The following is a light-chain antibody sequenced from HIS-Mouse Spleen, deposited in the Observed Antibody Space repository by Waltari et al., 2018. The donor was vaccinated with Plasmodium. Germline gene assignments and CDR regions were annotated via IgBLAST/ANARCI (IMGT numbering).Light chain of an antibody. V-gene: IGLV2-11*01. J-gene: IGLJ1*01. Sequence: QSALTPPRSVSGSPGQSVPLSCTGTRSDVGGYNYFSWYQQHPGKAPKLMIYDVSKRPSGVPDRFSGSKSGNTASLTISGLQAEDEADYYCCSYAGSYTYVFGTGTKVTVL. CDR2: DVS. CDR1: RSDVGGYNY. CDR3: CSYAGSYTYV.